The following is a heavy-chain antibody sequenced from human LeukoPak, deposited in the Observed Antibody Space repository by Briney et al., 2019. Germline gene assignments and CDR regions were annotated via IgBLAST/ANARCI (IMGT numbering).Heavy chain of an antibody. Sequence: SETLSLTCTVSGGSISSYYWSWIRQPPGKGLEWIGEINHSGSTNYNPSLKSRVTISVDTSKNQFSLKLSSVTAADTAVYYCARRAYYGSGSYRWGQGTLVTVSS. CDR2: INHSGST. J-gene: IGHJ4*02. CDR1: GGSISSYY. CDR3: ARRAYYGSGSYR. V-gene: IGHV4-34*01. D-gene: IGHD3-10*01.